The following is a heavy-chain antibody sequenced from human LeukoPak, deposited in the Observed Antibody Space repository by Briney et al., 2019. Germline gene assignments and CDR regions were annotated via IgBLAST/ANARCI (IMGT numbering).Heavy chain of an antibody. Sequence: SETLSLTCTVSGGSISSYYWSWIRQPPGKGLEWIGYIYYSGSTNYNPSLKSRVTISVDTSKNQFSLKLSSVTAADTAVYYCARGPPTYYYDSSGYPIIPPQFDYWGQGTLVTVSS. CDR2: IYYSGST. CDR1: GGSISSYY. CDR3: ARGPPTYYYDSSGYPIIPPQFDY. V-gene: IGHV4-59*01. J-gene: IGHJ4*02. D-gene: IGHD3-22*01.